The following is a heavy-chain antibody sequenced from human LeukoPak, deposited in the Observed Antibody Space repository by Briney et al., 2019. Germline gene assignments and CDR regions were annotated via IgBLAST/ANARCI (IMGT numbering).Heavy chain of an antibody. V-gene: IGHV3-23*01. J-gene: IGHJ4*02. Sequence: GGSLRLSCAASGFTFNSYAMAWVRQAPEKGLEWVSSITDSGISTYYADSVKGRFTISRDNSENTLYLQINSLRAEDTAVYYCAKGSRGNYDYWGRGTLVTVSS. CDR3: AKGSRGNYDY. D-gene: IGHD1-26*01. CDR1: GFTFNSYA. CDR2: ITDSGIST.